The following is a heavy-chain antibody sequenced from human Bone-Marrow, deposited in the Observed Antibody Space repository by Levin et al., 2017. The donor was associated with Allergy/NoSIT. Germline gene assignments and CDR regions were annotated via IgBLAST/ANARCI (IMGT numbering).Heavy chain of an antibody. Sequence: SQTLSLTCGISGDSVSSVTTAWNWIRQSPSRGLEWLGRTYYRSKWYYDYVLSVKSRLVISPDTSENQFSLQLKSVSPDDTAVYYCARGAAGWDVWGQGIQVTVSS. V-gene: IGHV6-1*01. CDR3: ARGAAGWDV. J-gene: IGHJ4*02. CDR2: TYYRSKWYY. D-gene: IGHD6-19*01. CDR1: GDSVSSVTTA.